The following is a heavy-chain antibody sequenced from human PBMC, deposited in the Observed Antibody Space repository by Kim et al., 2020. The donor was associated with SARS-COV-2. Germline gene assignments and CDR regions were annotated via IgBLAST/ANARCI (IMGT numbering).Heavy chain of an antibody. D-gene: IGHD6-19*01. CDR2: VTAGGSVT. V-gene: IGHV3-23*01. CDR1: GFNFGTYA. J-gene: IGHJ4*02. CDR3: TKIGNHGLGLFDL. Sequence: GGSLRLSCAASGFNFGTYAMNWVRQAPGKGLEWVSTVTAGGSVTYHTDSVKGRFTISSDNYKNTVYLQMDSLRNEDKAVYYCTKIGNHGLGLFDLRGQGTPVSVSS.